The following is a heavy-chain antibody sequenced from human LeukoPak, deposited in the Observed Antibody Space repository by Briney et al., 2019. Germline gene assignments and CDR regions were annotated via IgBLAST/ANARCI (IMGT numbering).Heavy chain of an antibody. CDR1: RYTFTPYY. D-gene: IGHD1-26*01. Sequence: ASVKVSCKASRYTFTPYYMLWVRQAPGQGLEWMGWISPNSGGTNYAQKFQGRVTMTRDTSISTAYMELSRLRSDDTAVYYCARAATTVQYWGQGTLVTVSS. J-gene: IGHJ4*02. CDR3: ARAATTVQY. CDR2: ISPNSGGT. V-gene: IGHV1-2*02.